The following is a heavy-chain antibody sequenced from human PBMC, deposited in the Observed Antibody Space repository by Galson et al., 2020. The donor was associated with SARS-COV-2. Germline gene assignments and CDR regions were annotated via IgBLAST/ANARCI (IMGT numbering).Heavy chain of an antibody. J-gene: IGHJ4*02. Sequence: GESLKISCAASGFIFSNCGFHWVRQAPGKGLEWVALIWPDGSEKRYADSVRGRFTVSRDNSKNTLYLQMDSLRADDTAIYYCAREDLWGIGYAAQDYWGQGTLVTVSS. D-gene: IGHD2-2*01. CDR2: IWPDGSEK. CDR3: AREDLWGIGYAAQDY. V-gene: IGHV3-33*01. CDR1: GFIFSNCG.